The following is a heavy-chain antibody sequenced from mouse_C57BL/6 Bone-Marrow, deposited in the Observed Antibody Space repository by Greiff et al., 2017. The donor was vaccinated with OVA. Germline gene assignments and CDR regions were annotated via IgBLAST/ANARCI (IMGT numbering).Heavy chain of an antibody. J-gene: IGHJ2*01. CDR2: ISSGSSTI. V-gene: IGHV5-17*01. CDR3: ARQVSNYFYYFDY. D-gene: IGHD2-5*01. Sequence: EVQGVESGGGLVKPGGSLKLSCAASGFTFSDYGMHWVRQAPEKGLEWVAYISSGSSTIYYADTVKGRVTISRDNAQNTLFLQMTSLRSEDTAMYYCARQVSNYFYYFDYWGQGTTLTVSS. CDR1: GFTFSDYG.